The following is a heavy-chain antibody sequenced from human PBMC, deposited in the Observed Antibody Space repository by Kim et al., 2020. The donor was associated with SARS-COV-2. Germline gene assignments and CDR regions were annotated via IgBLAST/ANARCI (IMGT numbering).Heavy chain of an antibody. CDR1: GYTFTSYA. CDR3: ARECVGYSYGKGSYYYYYYMDA. Sequence: ASLKVSCKASGYTFTSYAMNWVRQAPGQGLEWMGWINTNTGNPTYAQGFTGRFVFSLDTSVSTAYLQISSLKAEDTAVYYCARECVGYSYGKGSYYYYYYMDAWGKGTTVTVSS. J-gene: IGHJ6*03. CDR2: INTNTGNP. V-gene: IGHV7-4-1*02. D-gene: IGHD5-18*01.